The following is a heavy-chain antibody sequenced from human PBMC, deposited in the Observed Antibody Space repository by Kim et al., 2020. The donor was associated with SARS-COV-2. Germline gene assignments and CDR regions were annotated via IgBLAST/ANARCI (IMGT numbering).Heavy chain of an antibody. D-gene: IGHD3-10*01. V-gene: IGHV3-23*01. CDR2: ISWDGTRT. J-gene: IGHJ4*02. CDR3: AKGAMNRGVEY. CDR1: GFTFSTSP. Sequence: GGSLRLSCVASGFTFSTSPMGWVRQAPGKGLEWVSRISWDGTRTYYADSVKGRVTMSSDKSKNMLYLHMNSLRVEDTAVYYCAKGAMNRGVEYWGQGT.